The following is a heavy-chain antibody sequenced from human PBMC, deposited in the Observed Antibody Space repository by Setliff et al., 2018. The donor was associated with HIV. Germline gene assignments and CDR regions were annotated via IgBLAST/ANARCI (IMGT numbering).Heavy chain of an antibody. CDR3: AKAKTQL. J-gene: IGHJ4*02. D-gene: IGHD6-13*01. V-gene: IGHV3-23*01. CDR1: GFIFSNYG. CDR2: ITGGGDKI. Sequence: PGGSLRLSCAASGFIFSNYGMTWVRQSPGKGLQWLTAITGGGDKIDYINSVEGRFTISRDNSKNMLYLEMTSLRAEDTATYYCAKAKTQLWGQGTLVTVSS.